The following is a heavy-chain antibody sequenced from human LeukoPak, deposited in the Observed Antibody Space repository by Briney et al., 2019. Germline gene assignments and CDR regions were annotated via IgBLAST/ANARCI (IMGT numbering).Heavy chain of an antibody. Sequence: PGGSLRLSCAASGFTFSSSAMSWVRQAPGKGLEWVANIKQDGSEKYYVDSVKGRFTISRDNAKNSLYLQMNSLRAEDTAVYYCASRYSSSWYYYYYYMDVWGKGTTVTVSS. V-gene: IGHV3-7*01. D-gene: IGHD6-13*01. CDR1: GFTFSSSA. CDR2: IKQDGSEK. J-gene: IGHJ6*03. CDR3: ASRYSSSWYYYYYYMDV.